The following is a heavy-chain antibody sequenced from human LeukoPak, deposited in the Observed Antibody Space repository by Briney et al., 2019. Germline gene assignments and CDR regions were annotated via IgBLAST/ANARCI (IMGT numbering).Heavy chain of an antibody. Sequence: GGSLRLSCAASGFTFSSYAMSWVRQAPGKGLEWVSAISGSGGSTYYADSVKGRFTISRDNAKNSLYLQMNSLRAEDTAVYYCARKWAYYESSGYYYDDGMDVWGQGTTVTVSS. D-gene: IGHD3-22*01. J-gene: IGHJ6*02. CDR2: ISGSGGST. CDR3: ARKWAYYESSGYYYDDGMDV. CDR1: GFTFSSYA. V-gene: IGHV3-23*01.